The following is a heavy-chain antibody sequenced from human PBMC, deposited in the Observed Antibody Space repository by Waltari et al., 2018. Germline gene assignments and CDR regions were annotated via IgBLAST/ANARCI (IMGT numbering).Heavy chain of an antibody. V-gene: IGHV4-59*01. CDR3: ARDKRAELWRWFDP. Sequence: QVQLQESGPGLVKPSETLSLTCPVSGGSISRTYWSWIRQPPGKGLEWIGYSYYSGSTNYNPSLKSRVTISVDTSKNQFSLKLSSVTAADTAVYYCARDKRAELWRWFDPWGQGTLVTVSS. J-gene: IGHJ5*02. D-gene: IGHD2-21*01. CDR1: GGSISRTY. CDR2: SYYSGST.